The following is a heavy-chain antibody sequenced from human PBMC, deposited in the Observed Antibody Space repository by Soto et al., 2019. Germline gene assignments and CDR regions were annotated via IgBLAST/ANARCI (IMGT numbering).Heavy chain of an antibody. CDR1: GFTFSDYY. V-gene: IGHV3-11*06. J-gene: IGHJ4*02. CDR3: ARDYDFWSGYLDY. D-gene: IGHD3-3*01. Sequence: LRLSCAASGFTFSDYYMSWIRQAPGKGLEWVSYISSSSSYTNYADSVKGRFTISRDNAKNSLYLQMNSLRAEDTAVYYCARDYDFWSGYLDYWGQGTLVTVS. CDR2: ISSSSSYT.